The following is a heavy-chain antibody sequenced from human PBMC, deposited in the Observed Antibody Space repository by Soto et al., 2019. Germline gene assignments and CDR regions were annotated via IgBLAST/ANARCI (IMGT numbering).Heavy chain of an antibody. D-gene: IGHD3-16*02. J-gene: IGHJ4*02. CDR3: ATDRSLLIQREGITFGAVIAHVDH. CDR2: VSGSGGTT. CDR1: GFTFSRYA. V-gene: IGHV3-23*01. Sequence: VQLLESGGGLVQPGGSLRLSCAASGFTFSRYAMSWVRQAPGKGLEWVSAVSGSGGTTYYADSVKGRLSISRDNSTSTLGLQMNHLRAEDTAVYYCATDRSLLIQREGITFGAVIAHVDHWCQGTRVTVSS.